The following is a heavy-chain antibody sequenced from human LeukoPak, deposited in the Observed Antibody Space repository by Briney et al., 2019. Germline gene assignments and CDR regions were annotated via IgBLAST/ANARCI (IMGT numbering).Heavy chain of an antibody. CDR3: TTDTSGDDY. D-gene: IGHD7-27*01. CDR1: GFPFINAW. Sequence: GGPLRLSFPASGFPFINAWMTWVPQAPGKGRNWFGRIESKTDGGTTGYAAPVKGRFTISRDDSKNTLYLQMNSLKTEDTAVYYCTTDTSGDDYWGQGTLVTVSS. J-gene: IGHJ4*02. V-gene: IGHV3-15*04. CDR2: IESKTDGGTT.